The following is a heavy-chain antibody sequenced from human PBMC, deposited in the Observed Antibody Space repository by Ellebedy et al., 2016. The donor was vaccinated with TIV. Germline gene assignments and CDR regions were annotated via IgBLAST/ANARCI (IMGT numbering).Heavy chain of an antibody. CDR3: ARQGHSSGWYVGEYYFDY. Sequence: MPSETLSLTCTVSGGSISSSSYYWGWIRQPPWKGLEWFGSIYYLGSPYYTPSLKSRVTISVDTSKNQFSLKLSSVTAADTAVYYCARQGHSSGWYVGEYYFDYWGQGTLVTVSS. V-gene: IGHV4-39*01. CDR2: IYYLGSP. D-gene: IGHD6-19*01. CDR1: GGSISSSSYY. J-gene: IGHJ4*02.